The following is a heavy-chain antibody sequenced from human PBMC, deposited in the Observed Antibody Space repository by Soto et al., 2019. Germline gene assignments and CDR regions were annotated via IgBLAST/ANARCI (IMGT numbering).Heavy chain of an antibody. V-gene: IGHV3-48*03. J-gene: IGHJ4*02. D-gene: IGHD6-6*01. CDR1: GFTFSSYE. CDR3: ARTQLAADY. Sequence: EVQLVESGGGLVQPGGSLRLSCAASGFTFSSYEMNWVRQAPGKGLEWVSYISSSGSTIYYADSVKGRFTISRDNAKNSLYLQMNSLRAEDPAVYYCARTQLAADYWGQGTLVTVSS. CDR2: ISSSGSTI.